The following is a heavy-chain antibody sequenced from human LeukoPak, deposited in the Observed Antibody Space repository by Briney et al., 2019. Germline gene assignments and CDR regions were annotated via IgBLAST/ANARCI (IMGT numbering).Heavy chain of an antibody. V-gene: IGHV3-53*01. Sequence: GRSLRLSCAASGFTVSSNFMNWVRQAPGKGLEWVSDYADSVKGRFTISRDNSKNTLYLQMNSLRAEDTAVYYCAGDLLGGGTFDIWGQGTMVTVSS. CDR1: GFTVSSNF. D-gene: IGHD3-16*01. CDR3: AGDLLGGGTFDI. J-gene: IGHJ3*02.